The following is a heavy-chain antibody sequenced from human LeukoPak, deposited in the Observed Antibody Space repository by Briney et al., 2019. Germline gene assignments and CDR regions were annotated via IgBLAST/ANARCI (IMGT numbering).Heavy chain of an antibody. Sequence: EASVKVSCKASGGTFSSYAISWVRQAPGQGLEWMGGIIPIFGTANYAQKFQGRVTITADKSTSTAYMELSGLRSDDTAVYYCAGSLGYCTSNVCYLKYWGQGTLVTVSS. CDR2: IIPIFGTA. D-gene: IGHD2-8*01. CDR1: GGTFSSYA. CDR3: AGSLGYCTSNVCYLKY. J-gene: IGHJ4*02. V-gene: IGHV1-69*06.